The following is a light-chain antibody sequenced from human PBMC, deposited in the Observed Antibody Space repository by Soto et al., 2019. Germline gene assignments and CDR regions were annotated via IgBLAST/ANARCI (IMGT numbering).Light chain of an antibody. J-gene: IGKJ2*01. CDR2: GAS. CDR3: QQYAGSPRT. CDR1: QSVSSGY. V-gene: IGKV3-20*01. Sequence: EIVLTQSPNTLSLSPGETATLSCRASQSVSSGYLVWYQQKPGQAPRLLIYGASTRATGIPDRFSGSGSGTDFTLTISRLEPEDFAVYYCQQYAGSPRTFGQGTKVDIK.